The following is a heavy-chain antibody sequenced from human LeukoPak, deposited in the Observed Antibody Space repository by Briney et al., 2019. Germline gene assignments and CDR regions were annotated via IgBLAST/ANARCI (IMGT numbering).Heavy chain of an antibody. Sequence: GGSLRLSCAASGFTFSSYAMHWVRQAPGKGLEWVAVISYDGSNKYYADPVKGRFTISRDNSKNTLYLQMNSLRAEDTAVYYCARDRTPPRIAVAGTIDYWGQGTLATVSS. V-gene: IGHV3-30-3*01. CDR3: ARDRTPPRIAVAGTIDY. CDR2: ISYDGSNK. CDR1: GFTFSSYA. J-gene: IGHJ4*02. D-gene: IGHD6-19*01.